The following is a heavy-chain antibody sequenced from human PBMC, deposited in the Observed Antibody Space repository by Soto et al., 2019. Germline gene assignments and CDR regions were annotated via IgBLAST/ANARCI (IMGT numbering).Heavy chain of an antibody. Sequence: QVQLQESGPGLVKPSGTLSLTCAVSGGSFTSNLLWTWFRQPQGQGLAWIGEIYRTGSTNSHPSLKRRVTISLDNAENQFSLKVTSLTAADTAVYYCASRDPGPSLDYWGQVTLLTV. CDR3: ASRDPGPSLDY. V-gene: IGHV4-4*02. CDR1: GGSFTSNLL. J-gene: IGHJ4*02. CDR2: IYRTGST.